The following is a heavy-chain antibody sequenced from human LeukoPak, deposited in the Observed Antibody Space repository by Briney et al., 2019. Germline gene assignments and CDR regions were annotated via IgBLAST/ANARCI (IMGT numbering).Heavy chain of an antibody. CDR2: ISYDGSNK. V-gene: IGHV3-30-3*01. CDR3: AKDRTVGASYWYFDL. Sequence: GRSLRLSCAASGFTFSSYAMHWVRQAPGKGLEWVAVISYDGSNKYYADSVKGRFTISRDSSQNTLFLHMNSLRAEDTAIYYCAKDRTVGASYWYFDLWGRGTLVTVSS. J-gene: IGHJ2*01. D-gene: IGHD1-26*01. CDR1: GFTFSSYA.